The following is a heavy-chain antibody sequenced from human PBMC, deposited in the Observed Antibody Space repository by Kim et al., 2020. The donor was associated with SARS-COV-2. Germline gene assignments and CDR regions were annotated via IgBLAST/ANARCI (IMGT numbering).Heavy chain of an antibody. CDR2: IDRSGSNI. J-gene: IGHJ4*02. D-gene: IGHD5-18*01. CDR1: GFSISDNY. V-gene: IGHV3-11*01. CDR3: VRGVGYTYGWTY. Sequence: GGSLRLSCVASGFSISDNYMSWIRQTPGKGLEWISYIDRSGSNINYADSVKGRFTISRDDAKNSLFLQMNSLRAEDTAVYYCVRGVGYTYGWTYWGQGTLVTVSS.